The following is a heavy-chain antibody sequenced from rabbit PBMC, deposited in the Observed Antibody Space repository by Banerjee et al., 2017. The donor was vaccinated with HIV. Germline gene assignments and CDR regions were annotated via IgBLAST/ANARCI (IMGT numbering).Heavy chain of an antibody. CDR2: IDPVFGST. D-gene: IGHD1-1*01. J-gene: IGHJ4*01. CDR3: AREFGSGYDFKL. CDR1: GFDFSSYG. Sequence: QEQLVESGGGLVQPGGSLKLSCKASGFDFSSYGVSWVRQAPGKGLEWIGYIDPVFGSTYYASWVNGRFTISSHNAQNTLYLQLNSLTAADTATYFCAREFGSGYDFKLWGQGTLVTVS. V-gene: IGHV1S47*01.